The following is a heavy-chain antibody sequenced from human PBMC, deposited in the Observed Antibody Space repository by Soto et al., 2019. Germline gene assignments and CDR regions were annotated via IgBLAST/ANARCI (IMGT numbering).Heavy chain of an antibody. CDR2: INAGNGNT. CDR1: GYTFTSYA. D-gene: IGHD3-22*01. V-gene: IGHV1-3*05. CDR3: VSGSGYYYCDDY. J-gene: IGHJ4*02. Sequence: QVQLVQSGAEEKKPGASVKVSCKASGYTFTSYAMHWVRQAPGQRLEWMGWINAGNGNTKYSQKFQGRVTITRDTSASTAYRELSSLRSEDTVVYYCVSGSGYYYCDDYWGQGTLVTGSS.